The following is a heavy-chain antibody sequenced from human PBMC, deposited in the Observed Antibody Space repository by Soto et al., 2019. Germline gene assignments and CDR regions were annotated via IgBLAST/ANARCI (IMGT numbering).Heavy chain of an antibody. CDR1: GFTFSSYW. D-gene: IGHD2-15*01. V-gene: IGHV3-7*01. J-gene: IGHJ6*03. Sequence: GGSLRLSCAASGFTFSSYWMSWVRQAPGKGLEWVANIKQDGSEKYYVDSVKGRFTISRDKAKNSRYLQMNSLRAEDTAVYYCAREDLAAPDYYYMDVWGKGTTVTVSS. CDR3: AREDLAAPDYYYMDV. CDR2: IKQDGSEK.